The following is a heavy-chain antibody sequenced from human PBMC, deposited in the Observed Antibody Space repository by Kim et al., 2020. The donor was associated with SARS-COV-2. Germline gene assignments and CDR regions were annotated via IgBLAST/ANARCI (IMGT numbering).Heavy chain of an antibody. V-gene: IGHV4-59*01. Sequence: SETLSLTCTVSGGSISSYYWSWIRQPPGKGLEWIGYIYYSGSTNYNPSLKSRVTISVDTTTNQFFLKLSSVTAADTAVYYCARGRTTVTMLGYYGIDVWG. CDR1: GGSISSYY. CDR3: ARGRTTVTMLGYYGIDV. J-gene: IGHJ6*01. D-gene: IGHD4-17*01. CDR2: IYYSGST.